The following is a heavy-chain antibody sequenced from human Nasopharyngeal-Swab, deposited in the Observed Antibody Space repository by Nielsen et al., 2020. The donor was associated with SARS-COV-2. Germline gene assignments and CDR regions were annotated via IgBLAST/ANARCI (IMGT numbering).Heavy chain of an antibody. CDR1: GFTFSSYW. J-gene: IGHJ4*02. V-gene: IGHV3-7*01. CDR3: ARDPAAITIFGVVIIGSRSYYFDY. CDR2: IKQDGSEK. D-gene: IGHD3-3*01. Sequence: GESLKISCAASGFTFSSYWMSWVRQVPGKGLEWVANIKQDGSEKYYVDSVKGRFTISRDNAKNSLYLQMNSLRAEDTAVYYCARDPAAITIFGVVIIGSRSYYFDYWGQGTLVTVSS.